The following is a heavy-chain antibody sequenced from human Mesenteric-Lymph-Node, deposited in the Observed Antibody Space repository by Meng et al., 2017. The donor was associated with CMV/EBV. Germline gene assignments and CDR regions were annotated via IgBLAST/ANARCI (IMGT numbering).Heavy chain of an antibody. Sequence: CAVYGGSFSGYYWSWLRQPPGKGLEWIGEINHNGSTNYHPSLKSRVTISVDTSKNQFSLKLSSVTAADTAVYYCARDKRSGSSFDYWGQGTLVTVSS. D-gene: IGHD1-26*01. V-gene: IGHV4-34*01. CDR3: ARDKRSGSSFDY. CDR2: INHNGST. J-gene: IGHJ4*02. CDR1: GGSFSGYY.